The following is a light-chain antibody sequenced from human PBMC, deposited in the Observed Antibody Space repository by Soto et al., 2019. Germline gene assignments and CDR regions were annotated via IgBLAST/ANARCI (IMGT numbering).Light chain of an antibody. Sequence: EIVLTQSLATLSLSPGERATLFCRASQSVSSYLAWYQQKPGQAPRLLIYDATNRATGIPARFSGSGSGTDFTLTISSLEPEDFAVYYCQQRSNWAFGGGTKVEIK. CDR2: DAT. J-gene: IGKJ4*01. CDR3: QQRSNWA. V-gene: IGKV3-11*01. CDR1: QSVSSY.